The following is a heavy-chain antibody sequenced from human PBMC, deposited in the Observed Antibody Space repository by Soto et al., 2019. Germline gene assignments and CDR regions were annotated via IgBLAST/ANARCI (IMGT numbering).Heavy chain of an antibody. D-gene: IGHD3-22*01. CDR3: VKDDGGYPSTAPH. CDR1: GITISNYP. Sequence: EVQLLESGGGLVQPGGSLRLSCAASGITISNYPMSWVRQAPGKGLDWVSGISGSGDRTYYADSAKGRFTISKDISRNSLSLQLDSLGVEDTAVYFCVKDDGGYPSTAPHWGQGTLGIVSS. CDR2: ISGSGDRT. J-gene: IGHJ4*02. V-gene: IGHV3-23*01.